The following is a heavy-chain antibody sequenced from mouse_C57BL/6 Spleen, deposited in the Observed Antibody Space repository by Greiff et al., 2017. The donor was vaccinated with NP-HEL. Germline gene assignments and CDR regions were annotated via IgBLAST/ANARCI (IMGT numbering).Heavy chain of an antibody. V-gene: IGHV1-69*01. CDR3: ARGDYYGSSYWYFDV. CDR1: GYTFTSYW. D-gene: IGHD1-1*01. J-gene: IGHJ1*03. CDR2: LAPSDSYT. Sequence: QVQLQQPGAELVMPGASVKLSCKASGYTFTSYWMHWVKQRPGPGLEWIGELAPSDSYTNYNQKFKGKSTLTLDKSSSTAYMQLSSLTSEDVAVYYCARGDYYGSSYWYFDVWGTGTTVTVSS.